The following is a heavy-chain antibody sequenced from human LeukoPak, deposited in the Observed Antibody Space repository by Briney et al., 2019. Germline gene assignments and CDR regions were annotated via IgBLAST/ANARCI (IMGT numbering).Heavy chain of an antibody. J-gene: IGHJ4*02. CDR2: IYSGGST. CDR1: GFTVSSIY. CDR3: ARDNRNDWLLYYFDY. V-gene: IGHV3-66*01. Sequence: PGGSLRLSCAASGFTVSSIYMSWVRQAPGKGLEWVSVIYSGGSTYYADSVKGRFTISRDNSKNTLYLQMNSLRAEDTAVYYCARDNRNDWLLYYFDYWGQGTLVTVSS. D-gene: IGHD3-9*01.